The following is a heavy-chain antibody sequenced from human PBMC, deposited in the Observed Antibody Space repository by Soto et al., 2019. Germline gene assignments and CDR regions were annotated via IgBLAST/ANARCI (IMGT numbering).Heavy chain of an antibody. CDR1: GYTFTSYG. CDR2: ISAYNGNT. D-gene: IGHD4-17*01. J-gene: IGHJ3*02. Sequence: GASVKVSCKASGYTFTSYGISWVRQAPGQGLEWMGWISAYNGNTNYAQKLQGRVTMTTDTSTSTAYMELRSLRSDDTAVYYCARESPHHYGDYDYDAFDIWGQGTMVTVSS. CDR3: ARESPHHYGDYDYDAFDI. V-gene: IGHV1-18*01.